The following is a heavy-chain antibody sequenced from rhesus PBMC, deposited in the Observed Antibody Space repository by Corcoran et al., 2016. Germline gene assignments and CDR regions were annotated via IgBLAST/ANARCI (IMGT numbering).Heavy chain of an antibody. J-gene: IGHJ3*01. CDR3: TRSGWMKLAFDF. Sequence: EVQLVESGGGLVQPGGSLRLSCAASGFTFSSYDMSWVGQAPGKGFEGVEIFSYTGKTINSADTVKGRFTISRDNAKNSLSLQMSSLRAEDTAVYYCTRSGWMKLAFDFWGQGLRVTVSS. CDR1: GFTFSSYD. D-gene: IGHD6-31*01. CDR2: FSYTGKTI. V-gene: IGHV3-136*01.